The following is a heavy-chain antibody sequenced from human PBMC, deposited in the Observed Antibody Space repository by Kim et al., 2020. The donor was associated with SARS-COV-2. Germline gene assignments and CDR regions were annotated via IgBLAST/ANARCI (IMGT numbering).Heavy chain of an antibody. D-gene: IGHD3-22*01. J-gene: IGHJ3*02. Sequence: TDNPSVKSTVTLAVDKSKNQFSLKLSSVTAADTDVYYCARGTVITHAFDIWGQGTMVTVSS. CDR3: ARGTVITHAFDI. V-gene: IGHV4-4*02.